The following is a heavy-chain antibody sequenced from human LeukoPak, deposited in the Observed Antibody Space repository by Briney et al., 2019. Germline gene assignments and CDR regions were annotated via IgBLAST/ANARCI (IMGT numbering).Heavy chain of an antibody. CDR2: ISSSGSTI. CDR1: GFTFSSYS. Sequence: QAGGSLRLSCAASGFTFSSYSMNWVRQAPGKGLEWVSYISSSGSTIYYADSVKGRFTISRDNAKNSLYLQMNSLRDEDTAVYYCARRTDTAMADSLDYWGQGTLVTVSS. D-gene: IGHD5-18*01. J-gene: IGHJ4*02. V-gene: IGHV3-48*02. CDR3: ARRTDTAMADSLDY.